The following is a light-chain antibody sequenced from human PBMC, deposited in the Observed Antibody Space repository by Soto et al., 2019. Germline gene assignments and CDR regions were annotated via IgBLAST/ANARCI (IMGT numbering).Light chain of an antibody. Sequence: QSVLTQSPSASASLGASVRLTSTLSSGHGSYVIAWHQQQPEKGPRYLMKLNSDGSHSKGDGIPDRFSGSSSGAERYLIISSLQSEDEADYYCQTWGTGIHVFGTGTKVTVL. J-gene: IGLJ1*01. V-gene: IGLV4-69*01. CDR2: LNSDGSH. CDR1: SGHGSYV. CDR3: QTWGTGIHV.